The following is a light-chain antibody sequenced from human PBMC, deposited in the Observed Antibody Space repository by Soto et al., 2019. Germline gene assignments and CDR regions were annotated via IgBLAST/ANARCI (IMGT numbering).Light chain of an antibody. J-gene: IGLJ1*01. CDR2: GHN. Sequence: QSALTQPPSVSGAPGQRITISCTGTISNIGSGYDVHWYQQRPGTAPKLIIYGHNNRPSGVPDRFSGSKSDTPASLAINGLQAEEESDYYCQSYANMVSPYTYVFGPGTKLTVL. CDR3: QSYANMVSPYTYV. CDR1: ISNIGSGYD. V-gene: IGLV1-40*01.